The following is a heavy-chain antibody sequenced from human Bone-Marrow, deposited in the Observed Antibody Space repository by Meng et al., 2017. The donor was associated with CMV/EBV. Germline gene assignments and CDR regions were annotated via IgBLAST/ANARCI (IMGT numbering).Heavy chain of an antibody. Sequence: GGSLRLSCAASGFTFSNYWMSWVRQAPGKGLEWLANIKQDGSEKYYVDSVKGRFTISRDNAKKSLYLQLSSLRAEDTAIYYCAREGRDLDYWGQGTLGTVPS. D-gene: IGHD2-15*01. CDR3: AREGRDLDY. J-gene: IGHJ4*02. CDR2: IKQDGSEK. V-gene: IGHV3-7*01. CDR1: GFTFSNYW.